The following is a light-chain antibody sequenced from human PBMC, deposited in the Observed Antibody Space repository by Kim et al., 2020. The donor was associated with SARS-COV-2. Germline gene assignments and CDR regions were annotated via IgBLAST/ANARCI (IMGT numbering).Light chain of an antibody. CDR1: NSNIGSNT. Sequence: QPVLTQPPSASGTPGQRVTISCSGSNSNIGSNTLNWYQQLPGTAPKLLISSNDQRPSGVPDRFSGSRSGTSASLAISGLQSEDEADYYCSTWDDSLNGYVFGTGTKSPS. J-gene: IGLJ1*01. V-gene: IGLV1-44*01. CDR2: SND. CDR3: STWDDSLNGYV.